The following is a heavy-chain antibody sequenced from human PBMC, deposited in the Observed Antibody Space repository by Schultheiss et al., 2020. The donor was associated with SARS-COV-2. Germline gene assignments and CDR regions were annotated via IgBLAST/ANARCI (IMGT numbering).Heavy chain of an antibody. J-gene: IGHJ4*02. D-gene: IGHD1-26*01. CDR3: ARDRWELTRGGLDY. CDR2: IYYSGST. CDR1: GGSISSYY. Sequence: SETLSLTCTVSGGSISSYYWSWIRQPPGKGLEWIGYIYYSGSTYYNPSLKSRVTISVDTSKNQFSLKLSSVTAADTAVYYCARDRWELTRGGLDYWGQGTLVTVSS. V-gene: IGHV4-59*12.